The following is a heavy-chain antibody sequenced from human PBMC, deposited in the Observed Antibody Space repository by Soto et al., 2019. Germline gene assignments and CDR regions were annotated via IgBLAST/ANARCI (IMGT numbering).Heavy chain of an antibody. CDR1: GDTLYNYA. J-gene: IGHJ6*02. CDR2: IIPLFETP. CDR3: ARGRGGRIDYSTSSPYYYYGMDV. V-gene: IGHV1-69*01. Sequence: QVQLEQSGAEMQRPGSSVKVSCKASGDTLYNYAFSWVRQAPGQGVEWMGGIIPLFETPDYAQKFQGRVTITADESTSTVFMELRSLRSEDTAVYYCARGRGGRIDYSTSSPYYYYGMDVWGQGTTVSVPS. D-gene: IGHD6-6*01.